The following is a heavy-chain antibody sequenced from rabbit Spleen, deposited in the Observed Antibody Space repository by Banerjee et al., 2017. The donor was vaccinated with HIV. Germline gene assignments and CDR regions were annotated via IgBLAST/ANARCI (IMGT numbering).Heavy chain of an antibody. J-gene: IGHJ4*01. CDR2: IYSSSGIT. CDR3: ARDDSGSGNRGYFDL. Sequence: QEQLEESGGGLVQPGGSLTLTCTASGFSFSSNYWMCLVRQAPGKGLEWIACIYSSSGITYYANWANGRFTITRSTSLNTVTLQLNSLTAADTATYFCARDDSGSGNRGYFDLWGPGTLVTVS. CDR1: GFSFSSNYW. V-gene: IGHV1S43*01. D-gene: IGHD1-1*01.